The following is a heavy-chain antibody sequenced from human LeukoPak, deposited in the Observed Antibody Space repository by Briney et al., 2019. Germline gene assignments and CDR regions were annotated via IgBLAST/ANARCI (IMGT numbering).Heavy chain of an antibody. V-gene: IGHV3-30*18. CDR2: ISYDGSNK. CDR3: AKDRGRGSTSFDY. Sequence: GGSLRLSCAASGFTFSSYGMHWVRQAPGKGREWVAVISYDGSNKYYADSVKGRFTISRDNSKNTLYLQMNSLRAEDTAVYYCAKDRGRGSTSFDYWGQGTLVTVSS. CDR1: GFTFSSYG. D-gene: IGHD3-16*01. J-gene: IGHJ4*02.